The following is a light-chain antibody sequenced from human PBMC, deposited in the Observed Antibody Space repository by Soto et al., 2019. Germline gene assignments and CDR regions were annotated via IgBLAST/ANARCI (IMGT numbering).Light chain of an antibody. V-gene: IGKV1-9*01. CDR2: AAS. Sequence: DIQMTQSPSSLSASVGDRVTITCRASQTISTYLNWYQQKPGKAPRLLIYAASTLQSGVPLRFSGSGSGTEFTLTISSLQPEDFATYYCQQLSYYPRTFGQGTKLEIK. CDR3: QQLSYYPRT. J-gene: IGKJ2*01. CDR1: QTISTY.